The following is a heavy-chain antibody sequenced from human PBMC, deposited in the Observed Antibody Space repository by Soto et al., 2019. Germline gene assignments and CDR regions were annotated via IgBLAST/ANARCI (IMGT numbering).Heavy chain of an antibody. J-gene: IGHJ5*02. Sequence: GASVKVSCKASGYTFTSYDINWVRQATGQGLEWMGWMNPNSGNTGYAQKFQGRVTMTRNTSISTAYMELSSLRSEDTAVYYCARVSKLYYDSWSGDGWFDPWGHGTLVTVSS. D-gene: IGHD3-3*01. CDR3: ARVSKLYYDSWSGDGWFDP. CDR1: GYTFTSYD. V-gene: IGHV1-8*01. CDR2: MNPNSGNT.